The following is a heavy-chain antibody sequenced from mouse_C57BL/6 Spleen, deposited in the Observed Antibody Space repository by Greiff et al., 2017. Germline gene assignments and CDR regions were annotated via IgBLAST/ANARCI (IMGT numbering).Heavy chain of an antibody. CDR3: ARTYYYGSSSYFDY. J-gene: IGHJ2*01. V-gene: IGHV1-84*01. D-gene: IGHD1-1*01. Sequence: QVQLQQSGPELVRPGASVQISCKASGYTFTDYYINWVKQRPGQGLEWIGWIYPGSGNTKYNEKFHGTATLTVDTSSSTAYMQLSSLTSEDSAVYFCARTYYYGSSSYFDYWGQGTTLTVSS. CDR1: GYTFTDYY. CDR2: IYPGSGNT.